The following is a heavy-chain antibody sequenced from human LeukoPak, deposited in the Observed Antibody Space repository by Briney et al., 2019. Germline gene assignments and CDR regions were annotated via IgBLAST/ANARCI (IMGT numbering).Heavy chain of an antibody. Sequence: PPETLSLTCTVSGGSISSYYWSWIRQPPGKGLEWIGYIYYSGSTSYNPSLKSRVTISVDTSKNQFSLKLSSVTAADTAVYYCARRSHDYGAPFDYWGQGTLVTVSS. CDR3: ARRSHDYGAPFDY. CDR1: GGSISSYY. J-gene: IGHJ4*02. V-gene: IGHV4-59*08. D-gene: IGHD4-17*01. CDR2: IYYSGST.